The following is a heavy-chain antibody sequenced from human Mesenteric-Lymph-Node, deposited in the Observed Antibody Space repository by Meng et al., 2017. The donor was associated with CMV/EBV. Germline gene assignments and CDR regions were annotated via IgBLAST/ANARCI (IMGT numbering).Heavy chain of an antibody. D-gene: IGHD6-13*01. Sequence: GESLKISCAASGFTFSDYYMSWIRQAPGKGLEWVANIKQDGSEKYYVDSVKGRFTISRDNAKNSLYLQMNSLRAEDTAVYYCARVGYSSSWYSYYYYGMDVWGQGTTVTVSS. V-gene: IGHV3-7*01. CDR1: GFTFSDYY. CDR3: ARVGYSSSWYSYYYYGMDV. CDR2: IKQDGSEK. J-gene: IGHJ6*02.